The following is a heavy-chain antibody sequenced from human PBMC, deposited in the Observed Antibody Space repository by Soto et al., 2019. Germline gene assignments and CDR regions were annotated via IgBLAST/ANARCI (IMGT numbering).Heavy chain of an antibody. CDR2: INSDGSST. Sequence: PGGSLRLSCAASGFTFSSYWMHWVRQAPGKGLVWVSRINSDGSSTSYADSVKGRFTISRDNAKNTLYLQMNSLRAEDTAVYYCAKGVPGYCTNGVCYTGWYFDLWGRGTLVTVSS. CDR1: GFTFSSYW. V-gene: IGHV3-74*01. D-gene: IGHD2-8*01. CDR3: AKGVPGYCTNGVCYTGWYFDL. J-gene: IGHJ2*01.